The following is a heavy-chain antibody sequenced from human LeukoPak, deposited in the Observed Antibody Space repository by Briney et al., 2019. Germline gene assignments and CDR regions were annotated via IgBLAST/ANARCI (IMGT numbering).Heavy chain of an antibody. D-gene: IGHD6-19*01. CDR3: AKDWWSGWSLSFDY. CDR2: ISYDGSNK. V-gene: IGHV3-30*18. J-gene: IGHJ4*02. Sequence: GGSLRLSCAASGFTFSSYGMHWVRQAPGKGLEWVAVISYDGSNKYYADSVKGRFTISRDNSKNTLYLQMNSLRAEDTAVYYCAKDWWSGWSLSFDYWGQGTLVTVSS. CDR1: GFTFSSYG.